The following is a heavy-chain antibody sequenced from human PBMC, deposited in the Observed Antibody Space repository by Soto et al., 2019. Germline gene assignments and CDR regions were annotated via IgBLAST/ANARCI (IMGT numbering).Heavy chain of an antibody. J-gene: IGHJ3*02. CDR3: ATVSWDYNGDIGAFDI. CDR1: GYTFTSYG. CDR2: ISAYNGNT. D-gene: IGHD3-10*01. V-gene: IGHV1-18*01. Sequence: ASVKVSCKASGYTFTSYGISWVRQAPGQGLEWMGWISAYNGNTNYAQKLQGRVTMTTDTSTSTAYMELRSLRSDDTAVYYCATVSWDYNGDIGAFDIWGQGTMVTVSS.